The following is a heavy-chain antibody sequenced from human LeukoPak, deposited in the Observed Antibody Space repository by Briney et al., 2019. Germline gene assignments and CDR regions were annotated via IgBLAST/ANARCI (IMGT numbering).Heavy chain of an antibody. J-gene: IGHJ4*02. CDR1: GFTFSSYW. V-gene: IGHV3-23*01. Sequence: GGSLRLSCAASGFTFSSYWMSWVRQAPGKGLEWVSTISAGGSSTSYADSVKGRFTISRDNSKNTQYLQMNSLRAEDTAVYYCAKRVTYGTTKYFDYWGQGTLVTVSS. CDR2: ISAGGSST. CDR3: AKRVTYGTTKYFDY. D-gene: IGHD1-1*01.